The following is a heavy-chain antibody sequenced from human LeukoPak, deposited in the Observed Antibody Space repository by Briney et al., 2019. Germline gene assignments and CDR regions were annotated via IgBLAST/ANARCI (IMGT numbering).Heavy chain of an antibody. CDR3: ARGRYSSGIYYFDY. CDR1: GGSISSYY. CDR2: IYYSGST. J-gene: IGHJ4*02. V-gene: IGHV4-59*01. Sequence: PSETLSLTCTVSGGSISSYYWSWIRQPPGKGLEWIGYIYYSGSTNYNPSLKSRVTISVDTSKNQFSLQLSSVTAADTAVYYCARGRYSSGIYYFDYWGQRTLVTVSS. D-gene: IGHD6-19*01.